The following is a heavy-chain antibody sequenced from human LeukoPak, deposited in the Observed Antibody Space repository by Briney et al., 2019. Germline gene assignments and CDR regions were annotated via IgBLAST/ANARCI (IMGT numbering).Heavy chain of an antibody. D-gene: IGHD3-22*01. CDR2: MYSAGFT. CDR3: ANSRRSGYWYFDL. CDR1: GFTVSSNY. J-gene: IGHJ2*01. V-gene: IGHV3-53*01. Sequence: GGSLRLSCAASGFTVSSNYMSWVRQAPGKGLEWVSVMYSAGFTYYADSVKGRFTISRDNSKNTLNLQMNSLRAEDTAVYYCANSRRSGYWYFDLWGRGTLVTVSS.